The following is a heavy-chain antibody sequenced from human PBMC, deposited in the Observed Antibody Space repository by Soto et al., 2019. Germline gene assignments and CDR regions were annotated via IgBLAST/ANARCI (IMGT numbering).Heavy chain of an antibody. CDR1: GFTFSGSA. J-gene: IGHJ4*02. D-gene: IGHD6-19*01. CDR3: TRLLDSSDPNFDY. CDR2: IRSKANSYAT. Sequence: PGGSLRLSCAASGFTFSGSAMHWVRQASGKGLEWVGRIRSKANSYATAYAASVKGRFTISRDDSKNTAYLQMNSLKTEDTAVYYCTRLLDSSDPNFDYWGQGTLVTVSS. V-gene: IGHV3-73*01.